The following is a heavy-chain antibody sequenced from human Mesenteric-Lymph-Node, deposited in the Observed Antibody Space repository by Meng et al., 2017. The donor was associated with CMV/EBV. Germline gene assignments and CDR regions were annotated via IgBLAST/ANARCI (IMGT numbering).Heavy chain of an antibody. Sequence: SQTLSLTCAVYGGSFSAYHWSWLRQPPGKGLEWIGEINHTGGTTYNPSLKSRVTMSVDSSTDQFSLRLYSVTAADTALYYCAKGRDISSWYGDNWFDSWGQGALVTVSS. V-gene: IGHV4-34*01. CDR2: INHTGGT. J-gene: IGHJ5*01. CDR3: AKGRDISSWYGDNWFDS. CDR1: GGSFSAYH. D-gene: IGHD6-13*01.